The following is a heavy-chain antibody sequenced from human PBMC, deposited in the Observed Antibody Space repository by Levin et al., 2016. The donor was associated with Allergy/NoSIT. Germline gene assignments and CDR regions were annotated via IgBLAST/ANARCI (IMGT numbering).Heavy chain of an antibody. J-gene: IGHJ4*02. D-gene: IGHD6-19*01. CDR2: ISSSSSYI. Sequence: VRQMPGKGLEWVSSISSSSSYIYYADSVKGRFTISRDNSKNTLYLQMNSLRAEDTAVYYCAEGRGGWSSGYFDYWGQGTLVTVSS. CDR3: AEGRGGWSSGYFDY. V-gene: IGHV3-21*01.